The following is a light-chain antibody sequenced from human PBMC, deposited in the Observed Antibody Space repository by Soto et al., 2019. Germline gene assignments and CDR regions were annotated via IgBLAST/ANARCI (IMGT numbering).Light chain of an antibody. V-gene: IGKV1-12*01. J-gene: IGKJ4*01. CDR3: QQANSFPRT. CDR2: AAS. Sequence: DIPLTQSPSSVSASVGDRVTITCRASQGITNWLAWYQQKAGKAPKLLIYAASNLHTGVPSRFSGSGSGTDFTLTISSLQPEDVATYYCQQANSFPRTFGGGTKVEIK. CDR1: QGITNW.